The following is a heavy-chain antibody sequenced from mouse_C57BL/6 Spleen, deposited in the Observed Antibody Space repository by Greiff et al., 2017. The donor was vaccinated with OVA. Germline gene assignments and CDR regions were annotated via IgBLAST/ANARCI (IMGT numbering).Heavy chain of an antibody. D-gene: IGHD1-1*01. CDR2: INYDGSST. Sequence: EVKVVESGGGLVQPGSSMKLSCTASGFTFSDYYMAWVRQVPEKGLEWVANINYDGSSTYYLDSLKSRFIISRDNAKNILYLQMSSLKSEDTATYYCARDRGTTVDWYFDVWGTGTTVTVSS. CDR1: GFTFSDYY. J-gene: IGHJ1*03. V-gene: IGHV5-16*01. CDR3: ARDRGTTVDWYFDV.